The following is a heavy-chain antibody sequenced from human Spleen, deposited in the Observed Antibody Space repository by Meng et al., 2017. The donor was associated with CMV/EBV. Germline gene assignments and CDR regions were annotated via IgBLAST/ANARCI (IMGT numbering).Heavy chain of an antibody. J-gene: IGHJ4*02. V-gene: IGHV4-61*01. Sequence: SETLSLTCTVSGGSVSSRSYYWSWIRQPPGKGLEWIGYIYYSGSSNYNPSLKSRVTISVDTSKNQFSLKLSSVTAADTAVYYCAKDQNVVVPATDYWGQGTLVTVSS. CDR1: GGSVSSRSYY. CDR2: IYYSGSS. D-gene: IGHD2-2*01. CDR3: AKDQNVVVPATDY.